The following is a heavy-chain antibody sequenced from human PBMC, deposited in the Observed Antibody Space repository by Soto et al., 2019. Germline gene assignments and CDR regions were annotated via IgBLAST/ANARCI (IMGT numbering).Heavy chain of an antibody. J-gene: IGHJ6*02. Sequence: QVQLVQSGAEVKKPGSSVKVSCKASGGTFSSYASSWVRQAPGQGLEWMGGIIPIFGTANYAQKFQGRVTITAAESTSTAYMELSSVRSEDTAVYYCASHSYGYFPHYYHGMDVWGQGTTVTVSS. D-gene: IGHD5-18*01. V-gene: IGHV1-69*12. CDR1: GGTFSSYA. CDR3: ASHSYGYFPHYYHGMDV. CDR2: IIPIFGTA.